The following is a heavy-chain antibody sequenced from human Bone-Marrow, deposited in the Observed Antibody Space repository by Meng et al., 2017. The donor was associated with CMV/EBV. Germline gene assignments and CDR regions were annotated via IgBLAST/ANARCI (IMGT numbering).Heavy chain of an antibody. CDR1: GFTFSDYY. CDR2: ISSSGSTI. D-gene: IGHD6-19*01. CDR3: ARSARYSSGWSVYYYYGRDV. Sequence: GGSLRFSCAASGFTFSDYYMSWIRQAPGKGLEWLSYISSSGSTIYYADSVKGRFTISRDNAKNSLYLQMNSLRAEDTAVYYCARSARYSSGWSVYYYYGRDVWGQGNTVNVAS. J-gene: IGHJ6*02. V-gene: IGHV3-11*04.